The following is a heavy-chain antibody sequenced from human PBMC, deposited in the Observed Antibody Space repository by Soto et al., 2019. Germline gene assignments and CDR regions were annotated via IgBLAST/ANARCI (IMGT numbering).Heavy chain of an antibody. CDR2: VSYDGTIG. CDR3: AKSLRGSSWYVAED. Sequence: QVQLVESGGGVVQPGRSLRLSCAASGFTFSSYGMQWVRQAPGKGLEWVGVVSYDGTIGYYADSVKGRFTISRDNSKNTLYLEMNSLRAEDTAVYYCAKSLRGSSWYVAEDWGQGTLVTVSS. J-gene: IGHJ4*02. CDR1: GFTFSSYG. V-gene: IGHV3-30*18. D-gene: IGHD6-13*01.